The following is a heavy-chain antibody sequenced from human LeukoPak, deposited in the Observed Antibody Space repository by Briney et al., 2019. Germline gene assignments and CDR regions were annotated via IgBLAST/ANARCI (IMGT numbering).Heavy chain of an antibody. CDR2: INQDGSEK. D-gene: IGHD3-22*01. CDR1: GFTFSRYW. Sequence: GGSLTLSRAASGFTFSRYWMTWVRQSPGKGLEWVANINQDGSEKYYGDSVTGRFTISRDNAENSLFLQMNSLRAEDTAVYYCARPKNYCDGSGTSGYWGQGTLVTVSS. V-gene: IGHV3-7*01. J-gene: IGHJ4*02. CDR3: ARPKNYCDGSGTSGY.